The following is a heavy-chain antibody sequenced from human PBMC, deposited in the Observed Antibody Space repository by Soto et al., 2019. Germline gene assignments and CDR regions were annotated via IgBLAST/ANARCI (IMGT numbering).Heavy chain of an antibody. CDR2: INAGSGST. V-gene: IGHV1-3*01. CDR3: AREVAAVENHFDY. Sequence: QVQLVQSGAEVKEPGASVKVSCKASGYTFTRYAMHWVRQAPGQTFEWMGWINAGSGSTVYSQKFQGRVTITRDTSASTAYMELSSLTSEDTAVYYCAREVAAVENHFDYWGQGNLVTVSS. CDR1: GYTFTRYA. J-gene: IGHJ4*02. D-gene: IGHD6-13*01.